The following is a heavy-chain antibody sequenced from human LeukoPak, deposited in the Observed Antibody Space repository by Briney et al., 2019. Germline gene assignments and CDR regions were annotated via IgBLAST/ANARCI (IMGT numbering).Heavy chain of an antibody. Sequence: GASVKVSCKTSGYTFTSYGISWVRQAPGQGLEWMGWISAYNGNTNYAQKLQGRVTMTTDTSTSTAYMELRSLRSDDTAVYYCARDKAITFGGVIYHYWGQGTLVTVSS. J-gene: IGHJ4*02. CDR3: ARDKAITFGGVIYHY. D-gene: IGHD3-16*01. CDR2: ISAYNGNT. CDR1: GYTFTSYG. V-gene: IGHV1-18*01.